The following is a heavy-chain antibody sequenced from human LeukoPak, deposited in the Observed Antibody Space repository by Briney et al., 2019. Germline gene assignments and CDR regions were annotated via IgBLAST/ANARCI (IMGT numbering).Heavy chain of an antibody. J-gene: IGHJ4*02. CDR2: IKSKTDGGTT. CDR3: ARRSGIAVAGAFDY. Sequence: PGGSLRPSCAASGFTFSNAWMSWVRQAPGKGLEWVGRIKSKTDGGTTDYAAPVKGRFTISGDDSKNTLYLQMNSLRAEDTAVYYCARRSGIAVAGAFDYWGQGTLVTVSS. V-gene: IGHV3-15*01. CDR1: GFTFSNAW. D-gene: IGHD6-19*01.